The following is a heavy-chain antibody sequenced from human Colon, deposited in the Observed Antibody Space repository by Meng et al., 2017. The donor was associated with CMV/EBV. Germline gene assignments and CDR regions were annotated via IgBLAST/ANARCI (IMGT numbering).Heavy chain of an antibody. CDR3: AKGPGVIRYKPSYFDY. V-gene: IGHV3-23*01. D-gene: IGHD5-24*01. CDR2: ISDGGDNT. Sequence: SGVAFSSYAMTWVRQARGKGLEWVSGISDGGDNTYYADSMRGRFTISRDNSKNTLYLQMNSLRAEDTAVYYCAKGPGVIRYKPSYFDYWGQGALVTVSS. J-gene: IGHJ4*02. CDR1: GVAFSSYA.